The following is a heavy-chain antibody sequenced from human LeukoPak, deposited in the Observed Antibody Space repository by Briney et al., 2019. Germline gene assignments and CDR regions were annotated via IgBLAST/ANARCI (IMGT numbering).Heavy chain of an antibody. CDR3: AGSIAVVRSGMDV. V-gene: IGHV4-34*01. CDR2: INHSGST. Sequence: PSETLSLTCAVYGGSFSGYYWSWIRQPPGKGLEWIGEINHSGSTNYNPSLKSRVTISVDTSKNQFSLKLSSVTAADTAVYYCAGSIAVVRSGMDVWGQGTTVTVSS. CDR1: GGSFSGYY. D-gene: IGHD6-19*01. J-gene: IGHJ6*02.